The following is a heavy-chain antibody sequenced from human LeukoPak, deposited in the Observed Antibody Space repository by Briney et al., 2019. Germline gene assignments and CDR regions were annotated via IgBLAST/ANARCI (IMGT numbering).Heavy chain of an antibody. CDR3: AKDSSAYYGSGIDY. D-gene: IGHD3-10*01. J-gene: IGHJ4*02. CDR2: ISWNSGSI. CDR1: GFTFDDYA. V-gene: IGHV3-9*01. Sequence: QTGGSLRLSCAASGFTFDDYAMHWVRQAPGKGLEWVSGISWNSGSIGYADSVKGRFTISRDNAKNSLHLQMNSLRAEDTALYYCAKDSSAYYGSGIDYWGQGTLVTVSS.